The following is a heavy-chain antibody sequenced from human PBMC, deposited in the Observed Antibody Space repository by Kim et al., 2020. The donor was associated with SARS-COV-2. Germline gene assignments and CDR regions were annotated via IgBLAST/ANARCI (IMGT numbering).Heavy chain of an antibody. Sequence: GESLKISCKGSGYSFTSYWIGWVRQMPGKGLEWMGIIYPGDSDTRYSPSFQGQVTISADKSLSTAYLQWSSLKASDTAMYYCARGLPYYGSLLWFGNNWFDPWGQGTLVTVSS. D-gene: IGHD3-10*01. V-gene: IGHV5-51*01. CDR3: ARGLPYYGSLLWFGNNWFDP. J-gene: IGHJ5*02. CDR2: IYPGDSDT. CDR1: GYSFTSYW.